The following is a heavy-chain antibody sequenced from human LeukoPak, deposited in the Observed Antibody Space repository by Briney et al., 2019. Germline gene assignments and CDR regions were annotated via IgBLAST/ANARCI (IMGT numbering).Heavy chain of an antibody. V-gene: IGHV3-23*01. CDR3: AKVVGDFNF. CDR1: GFTLTTYA. CDR2: IKSSDNSA. J-gene: IGHJ4*02. D-gene: IGHD4-17*01. Sequence: GGSLRLSCTASGFTLTTYAMSWVRQAPGKGLEWVAAIKSSDNSAYYIDSVKGRFTISRDNSKNTLFLQMNSLRAEDTAIYHCAKVVGDFNFWGQGTLVTVSS.